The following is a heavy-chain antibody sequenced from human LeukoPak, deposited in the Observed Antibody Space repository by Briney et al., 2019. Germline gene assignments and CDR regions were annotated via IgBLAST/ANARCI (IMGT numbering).Heavy chain of an antibody. V-gene: IGHV7-4-1*02. CDR1: GYTFTSYA. D-gene: IGHD3-22*01. CDR3: ARGRESYYYDSSGCFDY. CDR2: INTNTGNP. J-gene: IGHJ4*02. Sequence: ASVKVSCKASGYTFTSYAMNWVRQAPGQGLEWMGWINTNTGNPTYAQGFTGRFVFSLDTSVSTAYLQISSLKAEDTAVYYCARGRESYYYDSSGCFDYWGQGTLVTVSS.